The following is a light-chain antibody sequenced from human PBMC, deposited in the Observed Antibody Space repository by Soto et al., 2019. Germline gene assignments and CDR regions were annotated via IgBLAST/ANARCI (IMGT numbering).Light chain of an antibody. Sequence: EIVLTQSPGTLSLSPGERATLSCRASQSVFSTSLAWYQQKSGQAPRLLIHGASSRATGIPDRFSGSGSGTDFTLTISRLEPEDFAVYYCQQYGRSPFSFGQGTKV. V-gene: IGKV3-20*01. CDR3: QQYGRSPFS. J-gene: IGKJ1*01. CDR2: GAS. CDR1: QSVFSTS.